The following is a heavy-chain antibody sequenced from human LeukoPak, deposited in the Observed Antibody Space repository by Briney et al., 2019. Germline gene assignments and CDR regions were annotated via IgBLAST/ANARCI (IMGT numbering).Heavy chain of an antibody. CDR3: AVYCSSTSCYRFDY. D-gene: IGHD2-2*02. J-gene: IGHJ4*02. V-gene: IGHV4-59*06. CDR2: IYYSGST. Sequence: SETLSLTCTVSGGSISRYYWSWIRQPPGKGLEWIGYIYYSGSTYYNPSLKSRVTISVDTSKNQFSLKLSSVTAADTAVYYCAVYCSSTSCYRFDYWGQGTLVTVSS. CDR1: GGSISRYY.